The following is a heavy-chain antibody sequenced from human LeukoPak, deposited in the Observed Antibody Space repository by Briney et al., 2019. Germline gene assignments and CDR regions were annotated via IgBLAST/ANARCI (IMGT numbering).Heavy chain of an antibody. J-gene: IGHJ3*02. CDR1: GFTVSSNY. Sequence: PGGSLGLSCAASGFTVSSNYMSWVRQAPGKGLEWVSVIYSGGSTYYADSVKGRFTISRDNSKNTLYLQMNSLRAEDTAVYYCASQKAWAFDIWGQGTMVTVSS. V-gene: IGHV3-66*02. CDR3: ASQKAWAFDI. CDR2: IYSGGST.